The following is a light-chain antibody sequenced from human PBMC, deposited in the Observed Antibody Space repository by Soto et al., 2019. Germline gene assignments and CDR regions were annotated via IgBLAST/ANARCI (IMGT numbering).Light chain of an antibody. J-gene: IGLJ1*01. CDR1: SSAISAYDY. CDR2: EIN. CDR3: FSFTTTSTHV. Sequence: QAALTQAASLTVSPGGTITLSCTGSSSAISAYDYASWFQQNPGKAPKHLIYEINNRPSGASTRFSGSKSGDKAYLTISGLEVEDDAEYFCFSFTTTSTHVFGTGTKVTVL. V-gene: IGLV2-14*01.